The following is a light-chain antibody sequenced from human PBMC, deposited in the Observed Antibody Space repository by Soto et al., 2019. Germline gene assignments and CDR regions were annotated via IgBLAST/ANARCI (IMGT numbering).Light chain of an antibody. J-gene: IGKJ1*01. Sequence: DIELTQSPSSLSASLGDKITITCRASQVIFNYLAWFQQKPGKAPNLLIYDASTLKVGVPSRFSGSRSGTDFTLAISSLQLEDVATYYCQKYDSAPRTFGQGTKV. V-gene: IGKV1-27*01. CDR2: DAS. CDR1: QVIFNY. CDR3: QKYDSAPRT.